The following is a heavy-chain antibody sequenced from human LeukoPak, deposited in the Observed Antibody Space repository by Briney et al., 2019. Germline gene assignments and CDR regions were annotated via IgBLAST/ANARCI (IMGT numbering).Heavy chain of an antibody. Sequence: PGGSLRLSCAASAFTFSTYAMSWVRQAPGRGLEWVSAISGSGGSTYYADSVKGRFTISRGNSKNTLYLQMNSLRAEDTALYYCAKMLIYGSVQRGGYFDYWGQGTLVTVSS. CDR1: AFTFSTYA. V-gene: IGHV3-23*01. CDR3: AKMLIYGSVQRGGYFDY. CDR2: ISGSGGST. D-gene: IGHD6-19*01. J-gene: IGHJ4*02.